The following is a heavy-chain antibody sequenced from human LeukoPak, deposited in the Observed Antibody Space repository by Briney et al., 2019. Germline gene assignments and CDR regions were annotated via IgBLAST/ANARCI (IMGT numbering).Heavy chain of an antibody. CDR3: ARVGLDTVYNWFDP. CDR2: ISSSGST. V-gene: IGHV4-61*02. J-gene: IGHJ5*02. CDR1: GDSISSGDYY. D-gene: IGHD4-17*01. Sequence: SETLSLTCTVSGDSISSGDYYWSWIRQPAGKGLEWIGRISSSGSTNYDPSLKSRVTISVDTSKNQFSLKLSSVTAADTAVYYCARVGLDTVYNWFDPWGQGTLVTVSS.